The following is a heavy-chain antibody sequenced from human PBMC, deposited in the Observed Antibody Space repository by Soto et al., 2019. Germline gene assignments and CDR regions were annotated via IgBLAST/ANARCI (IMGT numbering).Heavy chain of an antibody. J-gene: IGHJ6*02. CDR3: ARLNGYCISTNCHGYYGMDV. Sequence: SETLSLTCIVSGGSLDNYLWSWIRQPPEKGLEWIGYINPSANTYYNPSLQSRVTISVDTSKNEFSLTLSSVTAADTAVYYCARLNGYCISTNCHGYYGMDVWGQGTTVTVSS. CDR1: GGSLDNYL. D-gene: IGHD2-2*03. CDR2: INPSANT. V-gene: IGHV4-4*08.